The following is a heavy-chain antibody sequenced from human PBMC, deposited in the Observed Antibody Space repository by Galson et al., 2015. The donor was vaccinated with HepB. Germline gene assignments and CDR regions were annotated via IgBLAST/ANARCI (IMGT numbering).Heavy chain of an antibody. CDR2: IIPIFGTA. V-gene: IGHV1-69*13. CDR1: GGTFSSYA. D-gene: IGHD6-13*01. Sequence: SVKVSCKASGGTFSSYAISWVRQAPGQGLEWMGGIIPIFGTANYAQKFQGRVTITADESTSRVYMDLSNLRPEDTAVYYCGREGRAAAANPVDYWGQGTLVTVSS. J-gene: IGHJ4*02. CDR3: GREGRAAAANPVDY.